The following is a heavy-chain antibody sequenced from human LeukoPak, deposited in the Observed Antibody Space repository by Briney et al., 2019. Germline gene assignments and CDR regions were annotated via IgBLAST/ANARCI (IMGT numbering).Heavy chain of an antibody. Sequence: SETLSLTCTVSGGSISRSNYYWGWIRQPPGKGLEWIGSIYYTGSTYYYPSLKSRVTISVDTSKNQFSLKLSSVTAADTAVYYCARDPPSGIVVVPRYAFDIWGQGTMVTVSS. CDR2: IYYTGST. CDR3: ARDPPSGIVVVPRYAFDI. CDR1: GGSISRSNYY. J-gene: IGHJ3*02. V-gene: IGHV4-39*02. D-gene: IGHD2-2*01.